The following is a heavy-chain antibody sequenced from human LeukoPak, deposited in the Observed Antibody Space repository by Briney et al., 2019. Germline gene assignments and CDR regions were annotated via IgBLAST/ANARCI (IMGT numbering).Heavy chain of an antibody. D-gene: IGHD1-26*01. V-gene: IGHV1-8*01. CDR2: MNPNSGNT. CDR3: ARGAGATDEGLFDY. Sequence: ALVKVSCKASGYTFTSYDINWVRQATGQGLEWMGWMNPNSGNTGYAQKFQGRVTMTTDTSTSTAYMELRSLRSDDTAVYYCARGAGATDEGLFDYWGQGTLVTVSS. J-gene: IGHJ4*02. CDR1: GYTFTSYD.